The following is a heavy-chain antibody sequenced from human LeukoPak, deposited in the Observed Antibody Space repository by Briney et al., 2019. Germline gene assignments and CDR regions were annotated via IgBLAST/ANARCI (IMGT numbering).Heavy chain of an antibody. CDR2: INHSGST. D-gene: IGHD5-18*01. Sequence: SETLSLTCAVYGGSFSGYYWSWIRQPPGKGLEWIGEINHSGSTNYNPSLKSRVTISVDTSKNQFSLKLSSVTAADTAVYYCASRSGYSLKYNWFDPWGQGTLVTVSS. CDR1: GGSFSGYY. V-gene: IGHV4-34*01. CDR3: ASRSGYSLKYNWFDP. J-gene: IGHJ5*02.